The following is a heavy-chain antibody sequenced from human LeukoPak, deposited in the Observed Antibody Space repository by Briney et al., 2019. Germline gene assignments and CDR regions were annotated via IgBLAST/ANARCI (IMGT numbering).Heavy chain of an antibody. D-gene: IGHD2-15*01. J-gene: IGHJ4*02. CDR1: GFTFDDYG. CDR2: ISSSSSYI. V-gene: IGHV3-21*01. Sequence: GGSLRLSCAASGFTFDDYGMSWVRQAPGKGLEWVSSISSSSSYIYYADSVKGRFTISRDNAKNSLYLQMNSLRAEDTAVYYCARALGYCSGGSCHLDYWGQGTLVTVSS. CDR3: ARALGYCSGGSCHLDY.